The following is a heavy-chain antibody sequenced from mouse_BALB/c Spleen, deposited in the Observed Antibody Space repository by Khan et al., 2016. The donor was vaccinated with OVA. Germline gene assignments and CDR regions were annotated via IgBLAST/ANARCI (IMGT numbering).Heavy chain of an antibody. CDR3: TRLAYYYDSEGFAY. CDR2: VSTGGGYT. V-gene: IGHV5-6*01. J-gene: IGHJ3*01. D-gene: IGHD1-1*01. Sequence: EVELVESGGDLVKPGGSLKLSCAASGFTFSTYGMSWVRQTPDKRLEWVATVSTGGGYTYYPDSVKERFTISRDNAKNTPYLQMSGLKSEDTAMFYCTRLAYYYDSEGFAYWGQGTLVTVSA. CDR1: GFTFSTYG.